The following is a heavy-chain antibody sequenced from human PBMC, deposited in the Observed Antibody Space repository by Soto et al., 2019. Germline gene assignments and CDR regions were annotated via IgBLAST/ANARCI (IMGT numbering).Heavy chain of an antibody. CDR2: INPNNGDT. J-gene: IGHJ4*02. D-gene: IGHD7-27*01. CDR1: GYTFKVYF. CDR3: ARGPDTGAFDY. Sequence: QVQLVQSGAEVQKPGVSVKVSCRASGYTFKVYFLHWMRQAPGPGLEWMGWINPNNGDTMYAQKFRGRVTMTRDTSIDTVYMDLSSLTSDDTAVYYCARGPDTGAFDYWGQGALVTVSS. V-gene: IGHV1-2*02.